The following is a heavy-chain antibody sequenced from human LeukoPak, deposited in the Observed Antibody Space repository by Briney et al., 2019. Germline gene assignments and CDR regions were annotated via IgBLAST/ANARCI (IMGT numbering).Heavy chain of an antibody. J-gene: IGHJ4*02. CDR1: GYTFTGYY. Sequence: GASVKVSCKASGYTFTGYYMHWVRQAPGQGLEWMGWSNPNSGGTNYAQKFQGRVTMTRDTSISTAYMELSRLRSDDTAVYYCARSVDFDWLFNFDYWGQGTLVTVSS. CDR2: SNPNSGGT. V-gene: IGHV1-2*02. D-gene: IGHD3-9*01. CDR3: ARSVDFDWLFNFDY.